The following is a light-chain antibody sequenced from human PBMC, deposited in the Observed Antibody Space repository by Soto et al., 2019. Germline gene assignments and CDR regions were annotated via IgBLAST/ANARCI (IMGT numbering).Light chain of an antibody. CDR1: SSNIGAGYD. Sequence: QSVLTQQPSVSGAPGQRVTISCTGSSSNIGAGYDVHWYQQLPGTAPKLLIYGNSNRPSGVPDRFSGSKSGTSASLAITGLQAEDEADYYCQSYDSSLTSYVFGTGTKV. V-gene: IGLV1-40*01. CDR2: GNS. J-gene: IGLJ1*01. CDR3: QSYDSSLTSYV.